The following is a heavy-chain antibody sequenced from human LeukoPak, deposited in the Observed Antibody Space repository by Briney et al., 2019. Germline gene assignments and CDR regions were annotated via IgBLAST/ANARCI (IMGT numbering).Heavy chain of an antibody. Sequence: GASVKVSCKASGGTFSSYAISWVRQAPGQGLEWMGGIIPIFSTANYAQKFQGRVTITADESTSTAYMELSSLRSEDTAVYYCARRSYDYGDYDFDYWGQGTLVTVSS. J-gene: IGHJ4*02. CDR2: IIPIFSTA. V-gene: IGHV1-69*13. CDR1: GGTFSSYA. CDR3: ARRSYDYGDYDFDY. D-gene: IGHD4-17*01.